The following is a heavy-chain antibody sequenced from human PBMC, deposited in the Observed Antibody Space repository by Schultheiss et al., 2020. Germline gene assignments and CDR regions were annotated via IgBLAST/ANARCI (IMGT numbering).Heavy chain of an antibody. Sequence: SQTLSLTCTVSGGSISSSSYYWGWIRQHPGKGLEWIGYIYYSGSTYYNPSLKSRVTISVDTSKNQFSLKLSSVTAADTAMYYCATGNWLNWFDPWGQGTLVTVSS. V-gene: IGHV4-31*03. J-gene: IGHJ5*02. CDR3: ATGNWLNWFDP. CDR1: GGSISSSSYY. CDR2: IYYSGST. D-gene: IGHD3-9*01.